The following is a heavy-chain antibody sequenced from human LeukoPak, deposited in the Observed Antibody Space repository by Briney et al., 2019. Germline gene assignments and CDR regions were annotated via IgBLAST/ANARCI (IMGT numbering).Heavy chain of an antibody. Sequence: SETLSLTCTVSGGSIRNYYWSWIRQPPGKGLEWIGYIYYSGSTNYNPSLKSRVTISVDTSKNQFSLKLSSVTAADTAVYYCASGRLLWFGELDAFDIWGQGTMVTVSS. D-gene: IGHD3-10*01. CDR3: ASGRLLWFGELDAFDI. CDR2: IYYSGST. V-gene: IGHV4-59*01. CDR1: GGSIRNYY. J-gene: IGHJ3*02.